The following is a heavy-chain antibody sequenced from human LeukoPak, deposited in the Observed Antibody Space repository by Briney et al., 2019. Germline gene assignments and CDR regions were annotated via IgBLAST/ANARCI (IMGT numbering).Heavy chain of an antibody. V-gene: IGHV1-24*01. CDR1: GYTLTELS. CDR3: ATGYQLLSLYYFDY. D-gene: IGHD2-2*01. Sequence: EASVKVSCKVSGYTLTELSMHWVRQAPGKGLEWMGGFDPEDGETIYAQKFQGRVTMTEETSTDTAYMELSSLRSEDTAVYYCATGYQLLSLYYFDYWGQGTLVTVSS. J-gene: IGHJ4*02. CDR2: FDPEDGET.